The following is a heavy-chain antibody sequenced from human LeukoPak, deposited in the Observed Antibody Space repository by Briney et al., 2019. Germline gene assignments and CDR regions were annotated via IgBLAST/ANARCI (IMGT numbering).Heavy chain of an antibody. CDR3: ARDGNRLEMATSSFDY. Sequence: ASVKVSCKASGYTFTSYYMHWVRQAPGQGLEWMGIINPSGGSTSYAQKFQGRVTMTRDTSTSTVYMELSSLRPEDTAVYYCARDGNRLEMATSSFDYWGQGTLVTVSS. J-gene: IGHJ4*02. D-gene: IGHD5-24*01. V-gene: IGHV1-46*01. CDR1: GYTFTSYY. CDR2: INPSGGST.